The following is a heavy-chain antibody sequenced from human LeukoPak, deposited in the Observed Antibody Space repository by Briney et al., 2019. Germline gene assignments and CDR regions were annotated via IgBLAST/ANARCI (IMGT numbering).Heavy chain of an antibody. J-gene: IGHJ4*02. D-gene: IGHD3-10*01. V-gene: IGHV3-23*01. CDR2: ISVSGGST. Sequence: GGSLRLSCVASGFTFGNYAMSWVRPAPGKGLEWVSAISVSGGSTSYADSVKGRFTISRDNSKNTLYLQMNSLRAEDTAVYYCAKDRRGFKAPFEYWGQGTLVTVSS. CDR3: AKDRRGFKAPFEY. CDR1: GFTFGNYA.